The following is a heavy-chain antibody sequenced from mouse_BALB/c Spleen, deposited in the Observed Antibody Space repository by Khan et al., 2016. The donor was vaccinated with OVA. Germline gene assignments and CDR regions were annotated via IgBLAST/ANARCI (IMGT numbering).Heavy chain of an antibody. V-gene: IGHV2-2*02. D-gene: IGHD2-12*01. CDR3: DRNYKYDERLSY. J-gene: IGHJ3*01. CDR2: IWSGGST. Sequence: QVQLQQSGPGLVQPSQSLSITCTVSGFSLTTYGVHWVRQSPGKGLEWLGVIWSGGSTDYNAAFISRLSISKDNSKSQVFFKMNSLQANDTAIYSCDRNYKYDERLSYWGQGTLVTVSA. CDR1: GFSLTTYG.